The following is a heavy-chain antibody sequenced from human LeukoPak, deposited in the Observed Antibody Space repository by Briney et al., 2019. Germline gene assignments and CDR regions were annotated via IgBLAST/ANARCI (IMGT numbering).Heavy chain of an antibody. V-gene: IGHV1-2*02. CDR2: IGPHSTFA. Sequence: ASVKVSCKSSGFTFTDHYIHWVRQGPGQGLERMGYIGPHSTFASSPQAFQGRVTMTRDASMSTAYMELTRLTSDDTAVYYCVREGEGPLSKDFDYWGQGTLVTVSS. CDR1: GFTFTDHY. J-gene: IGHJ4*02. CDR3: VREGEGPLSKDFDY. D-gene: IGHD2/OR15-2a*01.